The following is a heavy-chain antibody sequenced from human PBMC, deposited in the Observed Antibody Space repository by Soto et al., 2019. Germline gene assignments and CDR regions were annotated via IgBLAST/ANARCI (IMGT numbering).Heavy chain of an antibody. Sequence: QLQLHESGPGLVKPSETLSLTCAVSGDSMSSSDYYWGWIRQPPGKGLEWIGSIYYSGSTYYNPSLQSRGAISVDTSKNQFSRKLKSVTAADTAIYYCARRTVNIRTFYSGLKTHCFDYWGQGAPVTVSS. CDR2: IYYSGST. CDR1: GDSMSSSDYY. D-gene: IGHD6-19*01. CDR3: ARRTVNIRTFYSGLKTHCFDY. V-gene: IGHV4-39*01. J-gene: IGHJ4*02.